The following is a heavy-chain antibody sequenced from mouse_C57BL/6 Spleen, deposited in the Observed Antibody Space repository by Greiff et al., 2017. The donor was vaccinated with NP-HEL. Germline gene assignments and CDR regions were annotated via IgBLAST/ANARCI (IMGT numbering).Heavy chain of an antibody. V-gene: IGHV1-76*01. D-gene: IGHD1-3*01. Sequence: VQLQQSGAELVRPGASVKLSCKASGYTFTDYYINWVKQRPGQGLEWIARIYPGSGNTYYNEKFKGKATLTAEKSSSTAYMQLSSLTSEDSAVYFCARKVPYAMDYWGQGTSVTVSS. CDR2: IYPGSGNT. CDR3: ARKVPYAMDY. CDR1: GYTFTDYY. J-gene: IGHJ4*01.